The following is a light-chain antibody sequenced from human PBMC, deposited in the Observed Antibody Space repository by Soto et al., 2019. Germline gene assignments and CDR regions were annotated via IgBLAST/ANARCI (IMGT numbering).Light chain of an antibody. V-gene: IGKV1-5*01. CDR1: QSISSW. CDR3: QQYNSYSPT. Sequence: DIQMTQSPSTLSASVGDRVTITCRASQSISSWLAWYQQKPGKAPKLLIYDASSLESGVPSRFSGSGSGTAFTLTISSLQPDDFATYYCQQYNSYSPTFGGGTKGDIK. J-gene: IGKJ4*01. CDR2: DAS.